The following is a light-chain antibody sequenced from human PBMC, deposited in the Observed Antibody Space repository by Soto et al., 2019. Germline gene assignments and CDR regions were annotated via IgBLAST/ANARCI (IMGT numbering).Light chain of an antibody. CDR2: EVN. V-gene: IGLV2-18*02. CDR3: NSFTTSSTYV. CDR1: SSDVGGYNR. J-gene: IGLJ1*01. Sequence: QTVLTQPRAVSWSPGQSVTISCTGTSSDVGGYNRVSWYQQPPGTAPKLIIYEVNTRPSGVPDRFSGSKSGNTASLTISGLQAEDAADYYCNSFTTSSTYVFGTGTKGTVL.